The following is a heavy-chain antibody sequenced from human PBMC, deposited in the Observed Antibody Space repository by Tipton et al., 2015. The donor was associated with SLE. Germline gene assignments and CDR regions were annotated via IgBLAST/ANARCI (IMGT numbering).Heavy chain of an antibody. J-gene: IGHJ3*01. V-gene: IGHV1-8*02. D-gene: IGHD2-15*01. CDR1: GYSFTSYD. CDR3: AKAYCSGGNCYTVDAVDC. Sequence: QSGAEVKKPGASVKVSCKASGYSFTSYDINWVRQATGQGLEWMGWMNPNSANTGYAQKFQGRVTMTRNTSVSTAYMELSSLRSEDTAVYYGAKAYCSGGNCYTVDAVDCWRQGTMVAVSS. CDR2: MNPNSANT.